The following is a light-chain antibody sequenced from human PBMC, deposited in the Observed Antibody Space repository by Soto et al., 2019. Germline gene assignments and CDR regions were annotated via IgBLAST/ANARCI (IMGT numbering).Light chain of an antibody. V-gene: IGLV1-40*01. CDR1: SSNIGAGYD. CDR3: QSYDSSLSGVL. Sequence: QSVLTQPPSVSGAPGQSVTISCTGSSSNIGAGYDVHWYQQLPGTAPKLLIYGNNNRPSGVPDRSSGSKSGTSASLAITGLQAEDEADYYCQSYDSSLSGVLFGGGTKLTVL. CDR2: GNN. J-gene: IGLJ2*01.